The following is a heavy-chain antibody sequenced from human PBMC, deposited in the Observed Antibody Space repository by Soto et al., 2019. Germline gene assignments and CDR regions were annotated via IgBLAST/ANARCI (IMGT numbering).Heavy chain of an antibody. Sequence: ASVKVSCKASGYTFTTYGISWVRQAPGQGLEWMGWISGSSGDTNSAQKLQGRVTMTTGTSTSTAYMELRSLRSDDSAVYYCARVGPPWGDNYYYYGMDVWGQGTTVTVSS. J-gene: IGHJ6*02. CDR1: GYTFTTYG. V-gene: IGHV1-18*01. D-gene: IGHD2-21*01. CDR2: ISGSSGDT. CDR3: ARVGPPWGDNYYYYGMDV.